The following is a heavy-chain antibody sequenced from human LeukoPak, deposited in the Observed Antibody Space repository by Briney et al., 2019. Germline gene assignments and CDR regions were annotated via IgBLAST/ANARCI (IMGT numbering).Heavy chain of an antibody. CDR1: GFTFSAYE. V-gene: IGHV3-48*03. CDR2: ISGSGDTI. D-gene: IGHD3-16*01. CDR3: VSAYGGLLDY. J-gene: IGHJ4*02. Sequence: PGGSLRLSCAASGFTFSAYEMNWVRQAPGKGLEWLSYISGSGDTIYYAESVKGRFTISRDNAKNSLYLQMSSPRAEDTAVYYCVSAYGGLLDYWGQGTLVTVSS.